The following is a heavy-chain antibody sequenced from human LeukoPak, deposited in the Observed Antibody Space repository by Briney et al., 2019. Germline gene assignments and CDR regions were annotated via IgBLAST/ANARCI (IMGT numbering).Heavy chain of an antibody. CDR2: ISSSSSYI. Sequence: PGGSLRLSCAASGFTFSSYSMNWVRQAPGKGLEWVSSISSSSSYIYYADSVKGRFTVSRDNAKNSLYLHMNSLRAEDTAVYYCARALGLRGTPFDYWGQGTLVTVSS. J-gene: IGHJ4*02. CDR1: GFTFSSYS. D-gene: IGHD4-17*01. V-gene: IGHV3-21*01. CDR3: ARALGLRGTPFDY.